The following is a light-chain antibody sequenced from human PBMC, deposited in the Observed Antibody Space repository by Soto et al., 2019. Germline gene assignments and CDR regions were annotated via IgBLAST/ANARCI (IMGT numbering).Light chain of an antibody. CDR2: DAS. J-gene: IGKJ5*01. V-gene: IGKV1-5*01. Sequence: DIQVTQSPSTLSASVGDRVTITCRASQSIRNWLAWYQQKPGKVPKLLIYDASSLESGVPSRFSGSGSGTEFTLTISSLQPEDFATYYCQQRHSYPITFGQGTRLEI. CDR1: QSIRNW. CDR3: QQRHSYPIT.